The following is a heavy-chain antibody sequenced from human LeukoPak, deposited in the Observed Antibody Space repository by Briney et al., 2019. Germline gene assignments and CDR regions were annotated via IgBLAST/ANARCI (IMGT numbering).Heavy chain of an antibody. CDR1: GGSFSGYY. CDR2: INHSGGT. J-gene: IGHJ6*04. D-gene: IGHD3-10*01. CDR3: ARGGYYYGSGSYQGAYYYYYGMDV. Sequence: PSETLSLTCAVYGGSFSGYYWSWIRQPPGKGLEWIGEINHSGGTNYNPSLKSRVTISVDTSKNQFSLKLSSVTAADTAVYYCARGGYYYGSGSYQGAYYYYYGMDVWGKGTTVTVSS. V-gene: IGHV4-34*01.